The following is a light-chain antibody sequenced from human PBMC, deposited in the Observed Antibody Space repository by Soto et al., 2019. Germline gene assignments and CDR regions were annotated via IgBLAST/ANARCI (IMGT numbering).Light chain of an antibody. V-gene: IGLV1-40*01. CDR2: GDT. J-gene: IGLJ2*01. CDR3: QSYDSSLSGSL. CDR1: SSNIGAGYD. Sequence: QLVLTQPPSVSGAPGQRVTIPCTGSSSNIGAGYDVHWYQQLPGTAPKLLIYGDTNRPSGVPDRFSGSKSGTSASLAITGLQTEDEADYYCQSYDSSLSGSLFGGGTKLTVL.